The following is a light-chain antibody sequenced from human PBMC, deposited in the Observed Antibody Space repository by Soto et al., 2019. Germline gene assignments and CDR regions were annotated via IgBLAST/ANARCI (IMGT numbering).Light chain of an antibody. CDR3: SSYAGSNKEV. CDR2: AVF. J-gene: IGLJ1*01. Sequence: QSALTQPPSASGSPGQSVTISCTGTSSDVGGYNYVSWYQQHPGKAPKLMVYAVFKRPSGVPDRFSGSKSGNTASLTVSGLQAEDEADYYCSSYAGSNKEVFGTGTKLTVL. CDR1: SSDVGGYNY. V-gene: IGLV2-8*01.